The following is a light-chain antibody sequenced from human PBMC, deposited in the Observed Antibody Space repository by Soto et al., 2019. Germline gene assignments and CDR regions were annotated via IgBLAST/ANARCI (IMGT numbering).Light chain of an antibody. J-gene: IGKJ2*01. CDR1: QSVSSN. Sequence: EIVMTQSPANLSVSPGERATLSCRASQSVSSNLAWYQQKPGQGPRLLIYGAPTRATSIPARFSGSGSGREFTLTISSLQSEDFAVYYCQQDNKWPPYTFGQGNKLEIK. CDR3: QQDNKWPPYT. CDR2: GAP. V-gene: IGKV3-15*01.